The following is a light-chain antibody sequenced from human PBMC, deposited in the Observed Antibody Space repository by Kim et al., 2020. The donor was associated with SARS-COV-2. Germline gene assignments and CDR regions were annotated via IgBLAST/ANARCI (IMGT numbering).Light chain of an antibody. CDR3: QQYINWPRT. CDR1: QSVRSQ. J-gene: IGKJ1*01. Sequence: VSPVERATLSFWACQSVRSQLAWYQQKPGQAPSLLIDAASTRATGIPARFSGSGSGTEFTLTFSSLQSEDFAVYYCQQYINWPRTFGQGTKVDIK. CDR2: AAS. V-gene: IGKV3-15*01.